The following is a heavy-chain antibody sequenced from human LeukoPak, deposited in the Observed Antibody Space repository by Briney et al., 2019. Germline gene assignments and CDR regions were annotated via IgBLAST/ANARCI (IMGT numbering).Heavy chain of an antibody. D-gene: IGHD2-2*01. CDR3: AKDRQPAARAWFDP. J-gene: IGHJ5*02. CDR2: ISGNGGST. V-gene: IGHV3-23*01. CDR1: EFTFSSYA. Sequence: GGSLRLSCAASEFTFSSYAMTWVRQAPGKGLEWVSVISGNGGSTYYADSVKGRFTISRDNSKNTLYLQMNSLRAEDTAVYYCAKDRQPAARAWFDPWGQGTLVTVSS.